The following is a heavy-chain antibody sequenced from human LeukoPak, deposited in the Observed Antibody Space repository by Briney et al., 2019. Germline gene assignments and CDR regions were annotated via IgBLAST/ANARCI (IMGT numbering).Heavy chain of an antibody. CDR3: ARDLTIAARPAG. Sequence: KAGGSLRLSCAASGFTVSSNYMSWVRQAPGKGLEWVSVIYSGGSTYYADSVKGRFTISRDNSKNTLYLQMNSLRAEDTAVYYCARDLTIAARPAGWGQGTLVTVSS. V-gene: IGHV3-53*01. J-gene: IGHJ4*02. CDR1: GFTVSSNY. CDR2: IYSGGST. D-gene: IGHD6-6*01.